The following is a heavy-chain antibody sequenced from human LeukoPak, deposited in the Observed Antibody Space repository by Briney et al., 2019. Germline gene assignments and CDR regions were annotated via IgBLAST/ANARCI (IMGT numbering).Heavy chain of an antibody. CDR1: GFTLSSYA. Sequence: GGSLRLSCAASGFTLSSYAMSWVRQAPGKGLEWVSAISGSGGSTYYADSVKGRFTISRDNSKNTLYLQMNSLRAEDTAVYCCAKDYSGSYDAFDIWGQGTMVTVSS. D-gene: IGHD3-10*01. CDR2: ISGSGGST. V-gene: IGHV3-23*01. CDR3: AKDYSGSYDAFDI. J-gene: IGHJ3*02.